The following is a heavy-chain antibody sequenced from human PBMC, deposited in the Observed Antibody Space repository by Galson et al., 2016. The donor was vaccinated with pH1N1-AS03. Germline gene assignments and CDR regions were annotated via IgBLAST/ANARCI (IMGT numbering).Heavy chain of an antibody. CDR1: GFIFTHYS. CDR2: MSYEGTTT. V-gene: IGHV3-30-3*01. CDR3: AREEGGFGSNWLQTDAFDI. Sequence: SLRLSCAASGFIFTHYSMHWVRQAPGEGLEWVAVMSYEGTTTYYADSVKGRFTISRVNSKNTLYLQMNSLRTEDTALYYCAREEGGFGSNWLQTDAFDIWGQGTMVTVSS. D-gene: IGHD6-13*01. J-gene: IGHJ3*02.